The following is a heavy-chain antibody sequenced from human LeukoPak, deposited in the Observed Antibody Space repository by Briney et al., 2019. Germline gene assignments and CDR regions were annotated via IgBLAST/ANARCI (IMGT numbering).Heavy chain of an antibody. V-gene: IGHV1-69*13. Sequence: ASVKVSCKASGGTFSSYAISWVRQAPGQGLEWMGGITPIFGTANYAQKFQGRVTITADESTSTAYMELSSLRSEDTAVYYCARGVVISYYYYMDVWGKGTTVTVSS. D-gene: IGHD2-21*01. J-gene: IGHJ6*03. CDR2: ITPIFGTA. CDR3: ARGVVISYYYYMDV. CDR1: GGTFSSYA.